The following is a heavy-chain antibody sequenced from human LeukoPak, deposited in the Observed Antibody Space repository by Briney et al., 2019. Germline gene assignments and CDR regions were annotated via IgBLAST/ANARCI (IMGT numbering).Heavy chain of an antibody. CDR2: IYYSGNT. CDR1: GYSISSSYY. CDR3: ARDSSYDYVWGSYRSYFDY. J-gene: IGHJ4*02. V-gene: IGHV4-38-2*02. Sequence: SETLSLTCTVSGYSISSSYYWGWIRQPPGKGLEWIGSIYYSGNTYYNPSLKSRVTISLDMSKSHFSLKLTSVTAADTAVYYCARDSSYDYVWGSYRSYFDYWGQGTLVTVSS. D-gene: IGHD3-16*02.